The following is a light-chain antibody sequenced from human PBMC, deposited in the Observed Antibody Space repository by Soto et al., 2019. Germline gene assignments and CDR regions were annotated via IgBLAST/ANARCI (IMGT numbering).Light chain of an antibody. CDR2: EVS. V-gene: IGLV2-14*01. Sequence: QSALTQPASVSGSPGQSITISCTGTSSDVGGYNYVSWYQQYPGKAPKLMIYEVSYRPSGVSNRFSGSKSGNTASLTISGLQAEDEAEYYCSSYTSSSTQFVFGTGTKVTVL. CDR1: SSDVGGYNY. J-gene: IGLJ1*01. CDR3: SSYTSSSTQFV.